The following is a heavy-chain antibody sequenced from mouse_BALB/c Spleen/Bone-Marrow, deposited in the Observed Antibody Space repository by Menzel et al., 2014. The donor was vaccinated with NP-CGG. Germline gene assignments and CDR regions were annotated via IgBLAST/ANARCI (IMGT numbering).Heavy chain of an antibody. CDR1: GFTFGDYY. V-gene: IGHV5-4*02. CDR2: ISDGGSYT. D-gene: IGHD1-2*01. Sequence: EVKVVESGGGLVKPGGSLKLSCAASGFTFGDYYMYWVRQTPEKRLEWVATISDGGSYTYYPDSVKGRFTISRDNAKNNLYLQMSSLKSEDTAMYYCARVVTTATLYWDFDVWGAGTTVTVSS. J-gene: IGHJ1*01. CDR3: ARVVTTATLYWDFDV.